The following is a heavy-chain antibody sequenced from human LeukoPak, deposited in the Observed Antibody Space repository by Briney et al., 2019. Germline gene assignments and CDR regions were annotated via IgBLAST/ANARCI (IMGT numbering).Heavy chain of an antibody. V-gene: IGHV4-59*12. J-gene: IGHJ5*02. CDR2: IYYSGST. CDR3: ARTAYDFWSGYYNWFDP. CDR1: GGSISSYY. D-gene: IGHD3-3*01. Sequence: SETLSLTCTVSGGSISSYYWSWIRQPPGKGLEWIGYIYYSGSTNYNPSLKSRVTISVDTSKNQFSLKLSSVTAADTAVYYCARTAYDFWSGYYNWFDPRGQGTLVTVSS.